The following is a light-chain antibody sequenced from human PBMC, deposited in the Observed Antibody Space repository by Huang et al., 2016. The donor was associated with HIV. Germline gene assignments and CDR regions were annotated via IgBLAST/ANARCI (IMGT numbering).Light chain of an antibody. Sequence: DIVLTQSPDPLAVSLGDRATINCKSSQSVLSTSNNKNYLAWYQQKPGQPPKALIYWASTREAGVPDRFSGSGSGTDFTLTISGLQAEDVALYFCQQYYPTPEFGQGTRVEI. J-gene: IGKJ1*01. V-gene: IGKV4-1*01. CDR3: QQYYPTPE. CDR2: WAS. CDR1: QSVLSTSNNKNY.